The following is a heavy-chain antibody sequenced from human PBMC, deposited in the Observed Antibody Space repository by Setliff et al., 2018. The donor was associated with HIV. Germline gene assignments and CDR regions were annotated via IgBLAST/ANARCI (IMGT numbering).Heavy chain of an antibody. CDR2: IKHDGSEK. CDR1: GFTFTNSW. D-gene: IGHD3-22*01. CDR3: ASSRPPDHSSGYLDY. V-gene: IGHV3-7*03. J-gene: IGHJ4*02. Sequence: SLRLSCAASGFTFTNSWMTWVRQAPGKGLEWVANIKHDGSEKFYVDSVKGRFTISRDNAEKSLHLQMNSLRAEDTAVYYCASSRPPDHSSGYLDYWGQGTLVTVSS.